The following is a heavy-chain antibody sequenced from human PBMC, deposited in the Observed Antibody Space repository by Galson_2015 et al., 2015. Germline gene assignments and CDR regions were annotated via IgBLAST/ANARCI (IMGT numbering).Heavy chain of an antibody. J-gene: IGHJ3*02. D-gene: IGHD5-18*01. CDR1: GFTFSSYA. CDR3: AGSGYSYGYAFDI. Sequence: SLRLSCAASGFTFSSYAMHWVRQAPGKGLEWVAVISYDGSNKYYADPVKGRFTISRDNSKNTLYLQMNSLRAEDTAVYYCAGSGYSYGYAFDIWGPGTMVTVSS. V-gene: IGHV3-30-3*01. CDR2: ISYDGSNK.